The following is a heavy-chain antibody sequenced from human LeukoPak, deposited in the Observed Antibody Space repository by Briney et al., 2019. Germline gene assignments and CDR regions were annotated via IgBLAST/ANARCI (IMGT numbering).Heavy chain of an antibody. Sequence: SETLSLTCTVSGGSISSYYWSWIRQPPGKGLEWIGYIYYSGSTNYNPSLKSRITISVDTSKNQFSLKLSSVTAADTAVYYCARGPDCSSTSCYIYPDYYYYMDVWGKGTTVTVSS. V-gene: IGHV4-59*01. CDR3: ARGPDCSSTSCYIYPDYYYYMDV. D-gene: IGHD2-2*01. J-gene: IGHJ6*03. CDR1: GGSISSYY. CDR2: IYYSGST.